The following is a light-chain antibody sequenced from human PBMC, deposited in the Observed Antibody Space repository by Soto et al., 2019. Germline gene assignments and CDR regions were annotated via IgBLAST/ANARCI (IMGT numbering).Light chain of an antibody. CDR1: QNVHSN. CDR3: QQYNNWPLT. J-gene: IGKJ4*01. Sequence: EVVMTHSPATLSVSPGDGATLSCRASQNVHSNLAWYQQKPGQAPSLLIYDTSTRATDIPFRFSGGGSGTEFTLTISSLQSEDFAVYYCQQYNNWPLTFGGGTKVEIK. CDR2: DTS. V-gene: IGKV3-15*01.